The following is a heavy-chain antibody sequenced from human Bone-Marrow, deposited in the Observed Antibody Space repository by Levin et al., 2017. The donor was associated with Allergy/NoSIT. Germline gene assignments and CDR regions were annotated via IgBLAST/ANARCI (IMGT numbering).Heavy chain of an antibody. V-gene: IGHV3-74*01. Sequence: GGSLRLSCGASGFTFSTSWMHWVRQAPGKGLVWVSRINGDGSNTDYADSVRGRFSISRDNAYNTLFLQMNSLRAEDTAVYYCVRGGCSDTSCVTRPDCWGQGTLVTVSS. J-gene: IGHJ4*02. CDR1: GFTFSTSW. CDR2: INGDGSNT. CDR3: VRGGCSDTSCVTRPDC. D-gene: IGHD2-2*01.